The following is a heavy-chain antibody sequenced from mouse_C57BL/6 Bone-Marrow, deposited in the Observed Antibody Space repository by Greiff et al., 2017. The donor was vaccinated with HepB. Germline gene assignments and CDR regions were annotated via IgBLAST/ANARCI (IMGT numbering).Heavy chain of an antibody. CDR1: GFTFSSYG. CDR2: ISSGGSYT. Sequence: EVKVVESGGDLVKPGGSLKLSCAASGFTFSSYGMSWVRQTPDKRLEWVATISSGGSYTYYPDSVKGRFTISRDNAKNTRYLQMSSLKSEDTAMYYCARREDYWGQGTTLTVSS. CDR3: ARREDY. V-gene: IGHV5-6*02. J-gene: IGHJ2*01.